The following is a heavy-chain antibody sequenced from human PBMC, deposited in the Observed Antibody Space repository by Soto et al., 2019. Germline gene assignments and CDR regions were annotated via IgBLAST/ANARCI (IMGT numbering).Heavy chain of an antibody. CDR1: GGSLSSSRYY. Sequence: SETLSLTCPVSGGSLSSSRYYCGWMRQPPGNGLAWLGSIHYSGSTYYNPSLKSRVTMSVYTSKNQFSLKLSSGTASDTAVYYCARHRSQTVATGAIWQTKIRSFLHFELLGRVTLVTISS. D-gene: IGHD2-8*02. CDR2: IHYSGST. V-gene: IGHV4-39*01. CDR3: ARHRSQTVATGAIWQTKIRSFLHFEL. J-gene: IGHJ2*01.